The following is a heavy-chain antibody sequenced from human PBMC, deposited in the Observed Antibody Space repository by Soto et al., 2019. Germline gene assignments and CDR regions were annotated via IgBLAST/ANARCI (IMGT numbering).Heavy chain of an antibody. J-gene: IGHJ6*02. CDR3: GKDQSGYDHYAMDV. CDR2: ISYDGINK. D-gene: IGHD3-3*01. CDR1: GFIFSSYG. Sequence: QVQLVESGGGVVQPGRSLRLSCAASGFIFSSYGMHWVRQAPGKGLEWVAVISYDGINKNHADSVKGRFTISRDNSKNTLHLQMNSLRAEDTAVYYFGKDQSGYDHYAMDVWGQGTAVTVSS. V-gene: IGHV3-30*18.